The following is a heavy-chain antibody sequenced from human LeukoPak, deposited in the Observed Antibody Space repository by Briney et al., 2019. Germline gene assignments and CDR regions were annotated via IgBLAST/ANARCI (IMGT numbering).Heavy chain of an antibody. V-gene: IGHV1-2*02. Sequence: ASVKVSCKASGYTFTSYGISWVRQAPGQGPEWMGWIHPNSGATKCAHNFEGRLSMTRDVSIGTAYMELNSLTSDDTAVYYCAREAIVAAVDYWGQGTLVTVSS. CDR1: GYTFTSYG. D-gene: IGHD2-15*01. CDR2: IHPNSGAT. J-gene: IGHJ4*02. CDR3: AREAIVAAVDY.